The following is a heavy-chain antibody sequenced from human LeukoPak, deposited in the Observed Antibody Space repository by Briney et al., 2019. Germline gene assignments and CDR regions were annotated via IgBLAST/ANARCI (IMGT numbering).Heavy chain of an antibody. CDR3: ASGHSGGYDYDWFDP. CDR2: IYTSGST. CDR1: GGSISSGSYY. D-gene: IGHD5-12*01. V-gene: IGHV4-61*02. Sequence: SETLSLTCTVSGGSISSGSYYWSWIRQPAGKGLEWIGRIYTSGSTNYNPSLKSRVTISVDTSKNQFSLKLSSVTAADTAVYYCASGHSGGYDYDWFDPWGQGTLVTVSS. J-gene: IGHJ5*02.